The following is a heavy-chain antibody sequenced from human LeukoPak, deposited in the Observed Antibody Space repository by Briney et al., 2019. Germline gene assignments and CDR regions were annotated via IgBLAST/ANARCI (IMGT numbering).Heavy chain of an antibody. CDR2: IYYSGST. J-gene: IGHJ4*02. CDR3: ARGLGCGGDCYRIDY. V-gene: IGHV4-59*01. CDR1: GGSISSYY. Sequence: SETLSLTCTVSGGSISSYYWSWIRQPPGKGLEWIGYIYYSGSTNYNPSLKSRVTISVDTSKNQFSLKLSSVTAADTAVYYCARGLGCGGDCYRIDYWGQGTLVTVSS. D-gene: IGHD2-21*02.